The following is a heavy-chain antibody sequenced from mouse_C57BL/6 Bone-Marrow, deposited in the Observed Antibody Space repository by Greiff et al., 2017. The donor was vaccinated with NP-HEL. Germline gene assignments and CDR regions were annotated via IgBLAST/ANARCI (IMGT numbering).Heavy chain of an antibody. J-gene: IGHJ2*01. V-gene: IGHV1-62-2*01. CDR1: GYTFTEYT. CDR2: FYPGSGSI. CDR3: ARHEDEDYDGGGGYFDY. Sequence: VQLQQSGAELVKPGASVKLSCKASGYTFTEYTIHWVKQRSGQGLEWIGWFYPGSGSIKYNEKFKDKATLTADKSSSTVYMELSRLTSEDSAVYFCARHEDEDYDGGGGYFDYWGQGTTLTVSS. D-gene: IGHD2-4*01.